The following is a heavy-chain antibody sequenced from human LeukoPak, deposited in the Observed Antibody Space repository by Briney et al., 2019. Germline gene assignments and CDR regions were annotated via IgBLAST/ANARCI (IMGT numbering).Heavy chain of an antibody. D-gene: IGHD6-13*01. CDR2: INPSGGST. V-gene: IGHV1-46*01. CDR3: ARDIAAAGSNWFDP. Sequence: GASVKVSCKASGYTFTSYYMHWVRQAPGQGLEWMGIINPSGGSTSYPQKFQGRVTMTRDTSISTAYMELSRLRSDDTAVYYCARDIAAAGSNWFDPWGQGTLVTVSS. CDR1: GYTFTSYY. J-gene: IGHJ5*02.